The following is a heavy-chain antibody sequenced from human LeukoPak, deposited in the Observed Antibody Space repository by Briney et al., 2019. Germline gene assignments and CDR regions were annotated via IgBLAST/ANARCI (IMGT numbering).Heavy chain of an antibody. CDR3: ARVRIVVVPAARAAAARGWFDP. J-gene: IGHJ5*02. Sequence: NPSGTLSLTCAVSGGSISSSNWWSWVRQPPGKGLEWIGEIYHSGSTNYNQSLKSRVTISVDKSKSQFSLKLSAVTAADTAVYYCARVRIVVVPAARAAAARGWFDPWGRGTLVTVSS. D-gene: IGHD2-2*01. V-gene: IGHV4-4*02. CDR1: GGSISSSNW. CDR2: IYHSGST.